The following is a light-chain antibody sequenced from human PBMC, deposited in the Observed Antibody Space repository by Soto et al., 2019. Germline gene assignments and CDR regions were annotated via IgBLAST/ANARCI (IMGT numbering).Light chain of an antibody. V-gene: IGLV2-14*01. CDR2: DVS. CDR1: NNDVGGYES. Sequence: QSALTQPASVSGSPGQSITLSCTGTNNDVGGYESVSWYQQHAGRAPRLIIYDVSNRPSGVSGRFSGSKFGNTASLTISGLQAEEEADYYCNSYTNGSLYVFGTGTKVTVL. CDR3: NSYTNGSLYV. J-gene: IGLJ1*01.